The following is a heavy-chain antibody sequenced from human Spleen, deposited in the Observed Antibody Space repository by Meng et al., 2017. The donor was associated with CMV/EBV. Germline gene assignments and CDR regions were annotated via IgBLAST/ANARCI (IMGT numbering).Heavy chain of an antibody. V-gene: IGHV3-23*01. D-gene: IGHD3-10*01. CDR1: GFTFSSYA. J-gene: IGHJ6*02. CDR3: AKDNYYGSGRTYYNWARGGYGMDV. Sequence: GESLKISCAASGFTFSSYAMHWVRQAPGKGLEWVSVISGSGDSTYYADSVKGRITISRDNSMKTLYLQMNSLRAEDTALYYCAKDNYYGSGRTYYNWARGGYGMDVWGQGTTVTVSS. CDR2: ISGSGDST.